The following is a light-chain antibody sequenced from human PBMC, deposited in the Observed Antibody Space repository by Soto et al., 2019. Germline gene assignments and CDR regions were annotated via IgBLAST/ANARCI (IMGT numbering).Light chain of an antibody. CDR3: RQSYSAPS. Sequence: DIQMTESPSSLSASVGDRVTITCRASQRINTYLNWYQQKPGKAPKILIYTASSLQSGVPSRLSGSGSETDFALTISSMQPEDFATYYCRQSYSAPSFGQGTNVDI. CDR1: QRINTY. J-gene: IGKJ1*01. V-gene: IGKV1-39*01. CDR2: TAS.